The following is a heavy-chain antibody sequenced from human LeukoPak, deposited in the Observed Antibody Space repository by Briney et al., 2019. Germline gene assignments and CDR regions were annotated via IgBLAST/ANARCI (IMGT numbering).Heavy chain of an antibody. Sequence: SETLSLTCAVYGGSFSGYYWSWIRQPPGKGLEWIGEINHSGSTNYNPSLKSRVTISVDTSKNQFSLKLSSVTAADTAVYYCARDWGYCSSTTCYAHFDYWGQGTLVTVSS. D-gene: IGHD2-2*01. CDR2: INHSGST. V-gene: IGHV4-34*01. CDR3: ARDWGYCSSTTCYAHFDY. CDR1: GGSFSGYY. J-gene: IGHJ4*02.